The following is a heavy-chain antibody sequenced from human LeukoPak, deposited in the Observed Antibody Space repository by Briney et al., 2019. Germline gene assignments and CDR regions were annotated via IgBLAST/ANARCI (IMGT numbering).Heavy chain of an antibody. CDR2: INWNGGST. V-gene: IGHV3-20*04. Sequence: GESLRLSCAASGFTFDDYGMSWVRQTPGKGLEWVSGINWNGGSTGYADSVKGRFTISRDNAKNSLYLQMNSLRAEDTALYYCARFSTAGYFDYWGQGTLVTVSS. CDR1: GFTFDDYG. J-gene: IGHJ4*02. CDR3: ARFSTAGYFDY. D-gene: IGHD6-19*01.